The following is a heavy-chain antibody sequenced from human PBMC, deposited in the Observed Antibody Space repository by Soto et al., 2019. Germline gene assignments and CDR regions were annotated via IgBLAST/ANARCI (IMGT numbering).Heavy chain of an antibody. Sequence: PSQTLSLTCVCSGDTVSSNSVAWNWVRQSASRGLEWLGRTYYRSRWYSDYAVSVRSRIDINADTSKNQVSLQLNSVTPEDTAVYYCARSEEDSDYYYYGMDVWGQGTTVIVSS. V-gene: IGHV6-1*01. CDR3: ARSEEDSDYYYYGMDV. CDR2: TYYRSRWYS. J-gene: IGHJ6*02. CDR1: GDTVSSNSVA. D-gene: IGHD2-15*01.